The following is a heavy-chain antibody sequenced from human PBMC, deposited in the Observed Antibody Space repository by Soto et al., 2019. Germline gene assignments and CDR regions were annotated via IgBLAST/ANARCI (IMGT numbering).Heavy chain of an antibody. CDR3: AGGSRRWLQWDY. CDR2: IYYSGST. Sequence: QVQLQESGPGLVKPSQTLSLTCTVSGGSISSGDYYWSWIRQHPGKGLEWIGYIYYSGSTYYNPSLKSRVTLPVDTSKNQFSLTLSCATAADAAVYYCAGGSRRWLQWDYWGQGTLVTVSS. D-gene: IGHD5-12*01. J-gene: IGHJ4*02. V-gene: IGHV4-31*03. CDR1: GGSISSGDYY.